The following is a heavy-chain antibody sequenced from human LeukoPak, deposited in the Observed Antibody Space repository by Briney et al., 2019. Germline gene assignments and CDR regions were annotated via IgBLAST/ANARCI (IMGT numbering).Heavy chain of an antibody. V-gene: IGHV1-2*02. Sequence: ASVKGSCKASGYTFTGYYMHWVCQTPGQGLEWMGWINPNSGGTNYAQKFQGRVTMTRDTSISTAYMELSRLRSDDTAVYYCARDRVRYSSSWNPYYFDYWGQGTLVTVSS. CDR3: ARDRVRYSSSWNPYYFDY. D-gene: IGHD6-13*01. CDR1: GYTFTGYY. CDR2: INPNSGGT. J-gene: IGHJ4*02.